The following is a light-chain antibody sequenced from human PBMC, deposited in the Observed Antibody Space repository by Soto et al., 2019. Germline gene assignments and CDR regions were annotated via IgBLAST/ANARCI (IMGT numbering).Light chain of an antibody. CDR1: QSVNGL. CDR2: GAS. Sequence: EIVMTQSPATLSVSPGERATLSCRASQSVNGLLGWYQQRPGQAPRLLIYGASSRATGIPDRFSGSGSGTDFTLTISRLEPEDFAVYYCQQYGSSSWTFGQGTKVDIK. CDR3: QQYGSSSWT. V-gene: IGKV3-20*01. J-gene: IGKJ1*01.